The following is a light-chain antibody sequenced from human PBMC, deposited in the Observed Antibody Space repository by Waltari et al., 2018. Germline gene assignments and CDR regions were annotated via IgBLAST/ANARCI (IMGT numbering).Light chain of an antibody. J-gene: IGLJ3*02. Sequence: QPALTQPASVSGSPGQSITISCTGTTSDVGGYDFVSWYQQHPGKAPKLIISDVSDRPAGVSPRFYASRSGSTASLTISGLQPEDEATYFCSSFTLTNTWVFGGGTNLTVL. V-gene: IGLV2-14*03. CDR1: TSDVGGYDF. CDR2: DVS. CDR3: SSFTLTNTWV.